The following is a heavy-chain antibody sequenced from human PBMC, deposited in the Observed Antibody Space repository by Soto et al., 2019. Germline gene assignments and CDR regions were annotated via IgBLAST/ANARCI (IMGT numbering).Heavy chain of an antibody. V-gene: IGHV3-30-3*01. CDR2: ISYDGSNK. D-gene: IGHD2-15*01. J-gene: IGHJ6*02. CDR3: ARKGLGSSNYYYNGMDV. Sequence: QVQLVESGGGVVQPGRSLRLSCAASGFTFSSYAMHWVRQAPGKGLEWGAVISYDGSNKYSADSVKGRFTISRDNYKNRLYLQMNSLRAEDTAVYYCARKGLGSSNYYYNGMDVWGQGTTVTGSS. CDR1: GFTFSSYA.